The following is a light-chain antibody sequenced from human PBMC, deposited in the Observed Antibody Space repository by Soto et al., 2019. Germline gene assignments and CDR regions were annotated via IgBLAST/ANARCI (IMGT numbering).Light chain of an antibody. V-gene: IGKV3-15*01. CDR3: QQYNNWPPWT. CDR2: GAS. Sequence: EIVMTQSPATLSVSPGERATISCRASQSVSSNLAWYQQKRGQAPRLLIYGASTRATGIPARFSGSGSGTEFTLTISSLQSEDFAVYYCQQYNNWPPWTFGQGTKVDVK. J-gene: IGKJ1*01. CDR1: QSVSSN.